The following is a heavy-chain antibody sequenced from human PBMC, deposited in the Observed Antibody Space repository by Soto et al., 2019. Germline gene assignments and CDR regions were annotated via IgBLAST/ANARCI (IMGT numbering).Heavy chain of an antibody. Sequence: QVQLVESGGGVVQPGRSLRLSCAASGFTFSSYAMHWVRQAPGKGLEWVAVISYDGSNKYYADSVKGRFTISRDNSKNTLYLQMNRLRAEDTAVYYCARGPLGLGSSFYWGQGTLVTVSS. V-gene: IGHV3-30-3*01. CDR1: GFTFSSYA. D-gene: IGHD6-6*01. CDR3: ARGPLGLGSSFY. CDR2: ISYDGSNK. J-gene: IGHJ4*02.